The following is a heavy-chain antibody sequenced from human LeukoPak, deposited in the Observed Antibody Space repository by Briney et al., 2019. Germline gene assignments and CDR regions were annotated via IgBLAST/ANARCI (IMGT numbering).Heavy chain of an antibody. CDR3: ARGVGSSWFDP. CDR2: INPNSGGA. V-gene: IGHV1-2*02. CDR1: GYTFTDYY. J-gene: IGHJ5*02. D-gene: IGHD6-13*01. Sequence: ASVKVSCKASGYTFTDYYLHWVRQAPGQGLEWMGWINPNSGGANFALNFQGSVTMTRATSISTASMELSRLTSNDTAVYYCARGVGSSWFDPWGQGTLVTVSS.